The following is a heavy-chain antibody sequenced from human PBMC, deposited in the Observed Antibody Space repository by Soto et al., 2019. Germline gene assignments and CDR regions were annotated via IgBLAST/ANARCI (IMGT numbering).Heavy chain of an antibody. J-gene: IGHJ6*02. CDR1: VFTFSSYA. CDR3: AKSREFYYYYGMDV. CDR2: ISGSGGST. Sequence: PGWSLRPSCSASVFTFSSYAMSWFRQAPGKGLEWVSAISGSGGSTYYADSVKGRFTISRDNSKNTLYLQMNSLRAEDTAVYYCAKSREFYYYYGMDVWGQGTTVTVSS. V-gene: IGHV3-23*01. D-gene: IGHD3-10*01.